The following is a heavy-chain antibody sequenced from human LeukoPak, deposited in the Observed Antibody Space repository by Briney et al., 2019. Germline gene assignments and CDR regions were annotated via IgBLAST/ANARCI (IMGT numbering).Heavy chain of an antibody. J-gene: IGHJ4*02. CDR3: ARDLGDFDY. CDR1: GGSIISYY. CDR2: IYYSGST. D-gene: IGHD7-27*01. Sequence: SETLSLTCTVSGGSIISYYWSWIRQPPGKGLEWIGYIYYSGSTNYNPSLKSRVTISVDTSKNQFSLKLTSVTAADTAVYYCARDLGDFDYWGQGTLLTVSS. V-gene: IGHV4-59*01.